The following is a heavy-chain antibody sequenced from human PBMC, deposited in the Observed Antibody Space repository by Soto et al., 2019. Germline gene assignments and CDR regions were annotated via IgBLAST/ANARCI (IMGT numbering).Heavy chain of an antibody. CDR3: ARDSGTVPVNDRNWYFDL. CDR2: IYHSGST. Sequence: QVQLQESGPGLVKPSGTLSLTCAVSSGSISSSNWWSWVRQPPGKGLEWIGEIYHSGSTNYNPSLKRRIALKVDKSEAQCSLKLSSVHAADTAVYSCARDSGTVPVNDRNWYFDLWGRGTLVTVSS. D-gene: IGHD4-17*01. V-gene: IGHV4-4*02. J-gene: IGHJ2*01. CDR1: SGSISSSNW.